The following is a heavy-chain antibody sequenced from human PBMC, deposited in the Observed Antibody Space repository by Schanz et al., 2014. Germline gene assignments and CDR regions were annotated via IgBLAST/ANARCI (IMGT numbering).Heavy chain of an antibody. CDR2: ISASGGDT. V-gene: IGHV3-23*01. CDR1: GFGFSSYS. CDR3: AKYRGYYRVSGSYRELEY. J-gene: IGHJ4*02. D-gene: IGHD3-10*01. Sequence: EVQLLESGGGLVQPGGSLRLSCAASGFGFSSYSMNWVRQAPGKGLEWLSVISASGGDTYYADSVKGRFTISRDNAKNTLYLQMNSLRAEDTAVYYCAKYRGYYRVSGSYRELEYWGQGTLVTVSS.